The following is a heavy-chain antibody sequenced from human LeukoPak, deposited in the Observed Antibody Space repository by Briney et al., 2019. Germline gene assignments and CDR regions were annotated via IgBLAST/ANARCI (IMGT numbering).Heavy chain of an antibody. CDR2: IYSGGST. CDR3: ARDLTGDPQFDY. J-gene: IGHJ4*02. CDR1: GFTVSSNY. D-gene: IGHD7-27*01. Sequence: GGSLRLSCAASGFTVSSNYMSWVRQAPGKGLEWVSVIYSGGSTYYADSVKGRFTISRDNSKNTLYLQMNSLRAEDTAMYYCARDLTGDPQFDYWGQGTLVTVSS. V-gene: IGHV3-66*01.